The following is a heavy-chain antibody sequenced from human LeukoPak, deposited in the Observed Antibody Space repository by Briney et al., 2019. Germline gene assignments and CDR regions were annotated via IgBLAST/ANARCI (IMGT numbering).Heavy chain of an antibody. Sequence: PSETLSLTCTVSGGSISSGTYYWTWIRQPAGKGLEWIGRIYTSGSTNYNPSLKSRVTISVDTSKNQFSLKLSSVTAADTAVYYCARHSHWFDYWGQGTLVTVSS. CDR3: ARHSHWFDY. CDR1: GGSISSGTYY. V-gene: IGHV4-61*02. CDR2: IYTSGST. J-gene: IGHJ4*02.